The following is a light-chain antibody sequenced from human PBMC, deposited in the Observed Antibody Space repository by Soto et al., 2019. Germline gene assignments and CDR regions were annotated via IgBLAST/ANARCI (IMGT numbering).Light chain of an antibody. CDR1: SSDVGGYNF. CDR3: RSYAGGNIVV. V-gene: IGLV2-8*01. J-gene: IGLJ2*01. Sequence: QSALTQPPSASGSPGQSVTISCTGTSSDVGGYNFVSWYQQHPGKAPKLMIYEVSERPSGVPDRFSGSKSGNTASLTVSGPPAEGERDYGCRSYAGGNIVVFGGGTEVTAL. CDR2: EVS.